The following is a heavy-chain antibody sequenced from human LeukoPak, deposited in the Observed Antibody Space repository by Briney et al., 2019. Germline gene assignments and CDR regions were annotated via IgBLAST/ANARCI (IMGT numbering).Heavy chain of an antibody. V-gene: IGHV3-20*04. CDR1: GFTSDDYG. CDR2: INWNGGST. J-gene: IGHJ4*02. D-gene: IGHD4-23*01. CDR3: ARGDYDYGGNWFDY. Sequence: PGGSLRLSCAASGFTSDDYGMSWVRHAPGKGLEWVSGINWNGGSTGYADSVKGRFTISRDNAKNSLYLQMNSLRAEDTAVYYCARGDYDYGGNWFDYWGQGTLVTVSS.